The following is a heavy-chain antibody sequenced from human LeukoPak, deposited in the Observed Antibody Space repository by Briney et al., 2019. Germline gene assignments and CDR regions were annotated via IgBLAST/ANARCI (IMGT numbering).Heavy chain of an antibody. CDR3: ARHVPGGMAVDF. D-gene: IGHD6-13*01. V-gene: IGHV3-7*03. CDR1: GFIFSSYW. Sequence: GGSLRLSCAASGFIFSSYWMSWVRQTPGKRLEWVAIIKDDGSSAQYVDSIDGRFTVSRDNAKNLMYLQMNSLRLADTAVYYCARHVPGGMAVDFWGQGTLVTVSS. CDR2: IKDDGSSA. J-gene: IGHJ4*02.